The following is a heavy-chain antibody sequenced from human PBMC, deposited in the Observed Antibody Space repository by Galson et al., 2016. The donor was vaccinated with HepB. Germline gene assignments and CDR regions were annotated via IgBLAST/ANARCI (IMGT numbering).Heavy chain of an antibody. J-gene: IGHJ4*02. V-gene: IGHV1-18*01. CDR3: ARDRGGYCSGDSCRSIDY. CDR2: ITTYNGNI. Sequence: SVKVSCKASGYTFIHYGISWVRQAPGQGLEWMGWITTYNGNINYAQKFQGRVTMTTDTSTTTAYMELRSLRSDDTALYYCARDRGGYCSGDSCRSIDYWGQGTLVTVSS. CDR1: GYTFIHYG. D-gene: IGHD2-15*01.